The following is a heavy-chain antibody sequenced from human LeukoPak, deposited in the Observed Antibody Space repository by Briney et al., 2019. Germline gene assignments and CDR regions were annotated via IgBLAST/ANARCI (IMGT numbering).Heavy chain of an antibody. D-gene: IGHD3-16*01. CDR3: ARAALGDYFYMDV. CDR2: ISAYNGNT. J-gene: IGHJ6*03. CDR1: GYTFTSYG. Sequence: ASVKVSCKASGYTFTSYGISWVRQAPGQGLEWMGWISAYNGNTNYAQKLQGRVTMTTDTSTSTAYMELSSLRSEDTAVYYCARAALGDYFYMDVWGRGTTVTVSS. V-gene: IGHV1-18*01.